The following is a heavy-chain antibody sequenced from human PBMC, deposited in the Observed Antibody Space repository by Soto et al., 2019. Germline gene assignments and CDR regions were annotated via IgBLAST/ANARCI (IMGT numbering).Heavy chain of an antibody. J-gene: IGHJ4*02. CDR1: GFSLSDYW. CDR2: ITRDGSST. D-gene: IGHD5-18*01. V-gene: IGHV3-74*01. Sequence: EVQLVESGGGLVQPGGSLRLSCAASGFSLSDYWMHWVRQAPGEGLVWLSRITRDGSSTNYADSVKGRFTISRDNAKNTLYRQVNSLRGEDTAVYYCARGANGYYYFDYWGQGTLVTVSS. CDR3: ARGANGYYYFDY.